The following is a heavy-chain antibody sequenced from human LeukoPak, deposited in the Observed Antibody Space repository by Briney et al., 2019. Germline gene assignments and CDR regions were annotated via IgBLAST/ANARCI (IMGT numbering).Heavy chain of an antibody. V-gene: IGHV4-30-2*01. CDR3: ARGVHSSNWFDP. Sequence: SETLSLTCAVSGGSISSGGYSWSWIRQPPGKGLEWIGYIYHSGSTYYNPSHKSRVTISVDRSKNQFSLKLSSVTAADTAVYYCARGVHSSNWFDPWGQGTLVTVSS. CDR2: IYHSGST. D-gene: IGHD3-10*01. J-gene: IGHJ5*02. CDR1: GGSISSGGYS.